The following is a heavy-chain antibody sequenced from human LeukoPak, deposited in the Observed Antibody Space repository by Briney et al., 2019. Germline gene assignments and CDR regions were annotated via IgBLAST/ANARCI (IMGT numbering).Heavy chain of an antibody. CDR3: AKGKNSYSSGPPDY. V-gene: IGHV3-9*01. J-gene: IGHJ4*02. Sequence: PGRSLRLSCAASGFTFDDYAMHWVRQAPGKGLEWVSGISWNSGSIGYADSVKGRFTISRDNAKNSLYLQKNSLRAEDTALYYCAKGKNSYSSGPPDYWGQGTLVTVSS. D-gene: IGHD6-19*01. CDR2: ISWNSGSI. CDR1: GFTFDDYA.